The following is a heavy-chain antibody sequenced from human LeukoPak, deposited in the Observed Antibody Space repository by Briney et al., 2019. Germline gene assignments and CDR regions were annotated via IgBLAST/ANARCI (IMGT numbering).Heavy chain of an antibody. CDR2: ISYDGSNK. Sequence: PGRSLRLSCAASGFTFSSYGMHWVRQAPGKGLEWVAVISYDGSNKYYADSVKGRFTISRDDSKNTLYLQMNSLRTEDTAVYYCTTDDYYYGSGSYCPLGSYWGQGTLVTVSS. CDR3: TTDDYYYGSGSYCPLGSY. V-gene: IGHV3-30*03. J-gene: IGHJ4*02. CDR1: GFTFSSYG. D-gene: IGHD3-10*01.